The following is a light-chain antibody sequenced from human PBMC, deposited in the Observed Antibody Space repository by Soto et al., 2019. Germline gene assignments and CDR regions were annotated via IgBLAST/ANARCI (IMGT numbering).Light chain of an antibody. Sequence: QSALTQPASVSGSPGQSITISCTGTNSDLGSFNLISWYQQHPGKAPKLVIYEGNERPSGVSHRFSGSKSGNTVSLTISGLQAEDEADYYCCSHAAGSPFYVFGTGTKVTLL. J-gene: IGLJ1*01. CDR3: CSHAAGSPFYV. CDR2: EGN. CDR1: NSDLGSFNL. V-gene: IGLV2-23*01.